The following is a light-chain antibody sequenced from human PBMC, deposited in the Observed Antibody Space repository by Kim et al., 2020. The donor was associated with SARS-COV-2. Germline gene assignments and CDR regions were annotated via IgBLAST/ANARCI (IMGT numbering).Light chain of an antibody. CDR1: SSNIGGQT. CDR3: AAWDDSLNGVV. CDR2: ILN. J-gene: IGLJ2*01. Sequence: ELTQPPSASGTPGQTVTISCSGSSSNIGGQTVNWYQQLPGTAPKLLIYILNQRPSGVPDRFSGSKSGTSASLTIRGLQSDDEADYYCAAWDDSLNGVVFGGGTQLTVL. V-gene: IGLV1-44*01.